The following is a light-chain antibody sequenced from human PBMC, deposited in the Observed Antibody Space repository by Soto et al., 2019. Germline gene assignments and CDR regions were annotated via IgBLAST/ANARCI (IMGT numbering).Light chain of an antibody. V-gene: IGKV3-20*01. CDR3: QQYGSSPTT. Sequence: EIVLTQSPGTLSLSPGEAATRSCRASQSVSSSYLAWYQQKPGQAPRLLIYGASSRATGIPDRFSGSGSGTDFTLTISRLEPEDFAVYYCQQYGSSPTTFGQGTKVDIK. CDR2: GAS. CDR1: QSVSSSY. J-gene: IGKJ1*01.